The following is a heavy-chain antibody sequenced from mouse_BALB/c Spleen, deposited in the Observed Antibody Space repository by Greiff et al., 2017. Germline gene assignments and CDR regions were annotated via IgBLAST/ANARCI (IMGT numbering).Heavy chain of an antibody. CDR1: GYSITSGYY. V-gene: IGHV3-6*02. Sequence: EVQLVESGPGLVKPSQSLSLTCSVTGYSITSGYYWNWIRQFPGNKLEWMGYISYDGSNNYNPSLKNRISITRDTSKNQFFLKLNSVTTEDTATYYCARDAPYGTGAYWGQGTLVTVSA. CDR2: ISYDGSN. CDR3: ARDAPYGTGAY. D-gene: IGHD2-1*01. J-gene: IGHJ3*01.